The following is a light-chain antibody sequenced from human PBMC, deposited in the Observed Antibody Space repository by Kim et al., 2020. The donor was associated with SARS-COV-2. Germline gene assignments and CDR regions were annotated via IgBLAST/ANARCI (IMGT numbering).Light chain of an antibody. CDR1: QGISKY. J-gene: IGKJ1*01. V-gene: IGKV1-27*01. CDR2: AAS. CDR3: QKYISAPWT. Sequence: EIEMTQSPTSLSVSGGDRVTITCRASQGISKYLAWYQQKPGKVPQLLIYAASTLQSGVPSRFSGSGSGTYFTLTISSLQPEDVATYYCQKYISAPWTFGQGTKVDIK.